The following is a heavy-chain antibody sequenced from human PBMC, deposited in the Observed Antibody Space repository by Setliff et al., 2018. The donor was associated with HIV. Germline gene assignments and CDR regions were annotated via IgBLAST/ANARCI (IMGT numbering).Heavy chain of an antibody. J-gene: IGHJ3*02. V-gene: IGHV3-15*01. Sequence: GGSLRLSCAASGFTFSHAWMSWARQAPGKGLEWVGRIKSKADGGTTDYAASVKGRFTISRDDSKNTLYLQMNSLKIEDTAVYYCTTWDKGSVWFGELLVSPDVFDIWGQGTLVTVSS. CDR3: TTWDKGSVWFGELLVSPDVFDI. CDR1: GFTFSHAW. CDR2: IKSKADGGTT. D-gene: IGHD3-10*01.